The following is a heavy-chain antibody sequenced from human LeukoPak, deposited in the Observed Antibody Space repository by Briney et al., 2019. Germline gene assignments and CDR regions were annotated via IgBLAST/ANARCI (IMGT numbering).Heavy chain of an antibody. V-gene: IGHV3-11*04. Sequence: PGGSLRLSCAASGFTFSDYYMSWIRQAPGKGLEWVSYISSSGSTIYYADSVKGRFTISRDNAKNSLYLQMNSLRAEDTAVYYCATLLKWELRGPFDYWGQGTLVTVSS. J-gene: IGHJ4*02. CDR2: ISSSGSTI. D-gene: IGHD1-26*01. CDR1: GFTFSDYY. CDR3: ATLLKWELRGPFDY.